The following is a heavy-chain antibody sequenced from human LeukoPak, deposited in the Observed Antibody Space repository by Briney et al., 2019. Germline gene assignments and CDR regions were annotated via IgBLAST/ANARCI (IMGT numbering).Heavy chain of an antibody. D-gene: IGHD6-13*01. J-gene: IGHJ4*02. CDR1: GGSISSSSYY. CDR3: ARSPGIAAAGTLF. CDR2: IYYSGST. Sequence: SETLSLTCTVSGGSISSSSYYWGWIRQPPGKGLEWIGSIYYSGSTYYNPSLKSRVTISVDTSKNQFSLKLSSVTAADTAVYYCARSPGIAAAGTLFWGQGTLVTVSS. V-gene: IGHV4-39*01.